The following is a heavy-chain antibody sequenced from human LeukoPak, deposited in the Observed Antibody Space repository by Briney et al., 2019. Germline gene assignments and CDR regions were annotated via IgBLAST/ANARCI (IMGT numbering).Heavy chain of an antibody. CDR2: IYHSGST. D-gene: IGHD2-15*01. Sequence: PSETLSLTCTVSGYSTSSGYYWGWIRQPPGKGLEWIGSIYHSGSTYYNPSLKSRVTISVDTSKNQFSLKLSSVTAADTAVYYCASANPYCSGGSCYRPYYYYYYYMDVWGKGTTVTVSS. CDR1: GYSTSSGYY. J-gene: IGHJ6*03. CDR3: ASANPYCSGGSCYRPYYYYYYYMDV. V-gene: IGHV4-38-2*02.